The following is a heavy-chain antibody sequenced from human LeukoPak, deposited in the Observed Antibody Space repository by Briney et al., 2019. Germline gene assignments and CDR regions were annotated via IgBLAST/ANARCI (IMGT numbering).Heavy chain of an antibody. CDR1: NASISGRNW. V-gene: IGHV4-4*02. D-gene: IGHD3-22*01. CDR3: ARVNYYDSLRRKYNWFDP. Sequence: PSETLSLTCAVSNASISGRNWWNWVRQPPGKGLEWIGEVSHSGSTNYNPSLKSRVTISVDTSKNQFSLKLSSVTAADTAVYYCARVNYYDSLRRKYNWFDPWGQGTLVTVSS. CDR2: VSHSGST. J-gene: IGHJ5*02.